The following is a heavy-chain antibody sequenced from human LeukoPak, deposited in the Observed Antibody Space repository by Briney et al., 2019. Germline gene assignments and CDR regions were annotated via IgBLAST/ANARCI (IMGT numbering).Heavy chain of an antibody. J-gene: IGHJ4*02. D-gene: IGHD2-2*01. CDR1: GFTFSSYG. Sequence: PARSLRLSCAASGFTFSSYGMHWVRQAPGKGLEWVAVIWYDGSNKYYADSVKGRFTISRDNSKNTLYLQMNSLRAEDTAVYYCARDYCSSTSCYAAGERWGQGTLVTVSS. CDR2: IWYDGSNK. CDR3: ARDYCSSTSCYAAGER. V-gene: IGHV3-33*01.